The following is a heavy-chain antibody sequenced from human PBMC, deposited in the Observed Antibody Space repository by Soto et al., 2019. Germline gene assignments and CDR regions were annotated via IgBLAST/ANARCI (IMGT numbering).Heavy chain of an antibody. J-gene: IGHJ4*02. Sequence: QVQLQESGPGLVKPSGTLSLTCTVSGGSISSSNWWSWVRQPPGKGLEWIGEIYHSGNTHYNPSLESRVTMSVDKSKNQCSLKLNSVTAADTAVYYCARLDGRGYWGQGTLVTVSS. CDR1: GGSISSSNW. D-gene: IGHD1-1*01. CDR3: ARLDGRGY. CDR2: IYHSGNT. V-gene: IGHV4-4*02.